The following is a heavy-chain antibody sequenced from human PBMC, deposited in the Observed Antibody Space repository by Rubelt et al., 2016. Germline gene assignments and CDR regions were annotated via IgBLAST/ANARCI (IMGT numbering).Heavy chain of an antibody. CDR2: INTNTENP. V-gene: IGHV7-4-1*02. J-gene: IGHJ4*02. CDR1: GYTFTSFA. CDR3: ARVIAAAGKDWNYFGY. D-gene: IGHD6-13*01. Sequence: QVQLVQSGPALKKPGASVKVSCKASGYTFTSFAMNWVRQAPGQGLEWMGWINTNTENPTYAQGFTGRLSIGVDTAVGTEYLQISSVNADDTAVYYCARVIAAAGKDWNYFGYWGQGTLVTVSS.